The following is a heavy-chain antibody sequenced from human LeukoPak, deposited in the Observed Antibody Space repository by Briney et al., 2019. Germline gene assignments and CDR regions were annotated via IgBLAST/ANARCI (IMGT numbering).Heavy chain of an antibody. CDR1: AFTFRTYS. Sequence: PGGSLRLSCVASAFTFRTYSMHWVRQAPGKGLEWVSSISGSTSYIYYADSVRGRFTISRDNAENSLFLQMNSLRAEDTAVYYCVRDYGDYPWDCWGQGTLVTVSS. CDR2: ISGSTSYI. D-gene: IGHD4-17*01. J-gene: IGHJ4*02. V-gene: IGHV3-21*01. CDR3: VRDYGDYPWDC.